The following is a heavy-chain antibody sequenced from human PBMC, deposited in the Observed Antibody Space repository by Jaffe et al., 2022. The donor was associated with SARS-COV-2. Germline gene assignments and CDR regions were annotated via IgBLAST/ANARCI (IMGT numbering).Heavy chain of an antibody. CDR1: GGSISSYY. D-gene: IGHD2-2*01. J-gene: IGHJ3*02. V-gene: IGHV4-59*08. Sequence: QVQLQESGPGLVKPSETLSLTCTVSGGSISSYYWSWIRQPPGKGLEWIGYIYYSGSTNYNPSLKSRVTISVDTSKNQFSLKLSSVTAADTAVYYCARLDIVVVGAFDIWGQGTMVTVSS. CDR3: ARLDIVVVGAFDI. CDR2: IYYSGST.